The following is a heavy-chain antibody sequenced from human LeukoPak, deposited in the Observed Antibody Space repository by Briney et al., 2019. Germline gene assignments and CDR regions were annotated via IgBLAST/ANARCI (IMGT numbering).Heavy chain of an antibody. V-gene: IGHV3-15*01. J-gene: IGHJ4*02. CDR2: IKSKTDGGTT. Sequence: GGSLRLSRAASGFTFSNAWMSWVRQAPGRGLEWVGRIKSKTDGGTTDYAAPVKGRFTISRDDSKNTLYLQMNSLKTEDTALYYCTTGATMTWDAFWGQGTLVSVSS. CDR3: TTGATMTWDAF. D-gene: IGHD5-24*01. CDR1: GFTFSNAW.